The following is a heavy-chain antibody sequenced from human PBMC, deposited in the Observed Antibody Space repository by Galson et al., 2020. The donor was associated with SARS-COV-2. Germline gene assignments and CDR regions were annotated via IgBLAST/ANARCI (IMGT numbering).Heavy chain of an antibody. D-gene: IGHD2-8*01. J-gene: IGHJ3*02. CDR3: ARLVGDCTNGVCYAGHHEAFDS. V-gene: IGHV5-51*01. Sequence: GESLKISCKGSGYSFTRYWIGWVRQMPGKGLEWMGIIYPGDSDTRYSPSFQGQVTISADKSSSTADLQWSSLKASDTAMYYCARLVGDCTNGVCYAGHHEAFDSWGQGTMVTVSS. CDR2: IYPGDSDT. CDR1: GYSFTRYW.